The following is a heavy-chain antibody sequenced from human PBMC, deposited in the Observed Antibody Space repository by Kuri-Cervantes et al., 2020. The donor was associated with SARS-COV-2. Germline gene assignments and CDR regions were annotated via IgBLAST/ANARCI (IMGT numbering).Heavy chain of an antibody. CDR1: GFTFSSYD. CDR2: IGTAGDT. CDR3: AREKKGADDYYYYYMDV. Sequence: GGSLRLSCAACGFTFSSYDMHWVRQATGKGLEWVSAIGTAGDTYYPGSVKGQFTISRENAKNSLYLQMSSLRAEDTALYYCAREKKGADDYYYYYMDVWGKGTTVTVSS. J-gene: IGHJ6*03. D-gene: IGHD4/OR15-4a*01. V-gene: IGHV3-13*03.